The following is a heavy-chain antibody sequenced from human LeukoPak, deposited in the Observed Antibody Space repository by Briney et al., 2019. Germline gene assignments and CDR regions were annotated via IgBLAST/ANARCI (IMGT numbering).Heavy chain of an antibody. J-gene: IGHJ6*04. CDR2: ISGSGGST. CDR3: AELGITMIGGV. D-gene: IGHD3-10*02. V-gene: IGHV3-23*01. CDR1: GFTFSSYG. Sequence: GGSLRLSCAASGFTFSSYGMSWVRQAPGKGLEWVSAISGSGGSTYYADSVKGRFTISRDNAKNSLYLQMNSLRAEDTAVYYWAELGITMIGGVWGKGTTVTISS.